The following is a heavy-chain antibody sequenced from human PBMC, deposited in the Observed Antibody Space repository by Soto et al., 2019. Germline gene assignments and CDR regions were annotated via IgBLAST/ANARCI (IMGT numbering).Heavy chain of an antibody. CDR3: ARGDELNIVVVPAALKYYYYYYGMDV. CDR2: ISSSSSTI. V-gene: IGHV3-48*01. CDR1: GFTFSSYS. J-gene: IGHJ6*02. Sequence: PGGSLRLSCAASGFTFSSYSMNWVRQAPGKGLEWVSYISSSSSTIYYADSVKGRFTISRDNAKNSLYLQMNSLRAEDTAVYYCARGDELNIVVVPAALKYYYYYYGMDVWGQGTTVTVSS. D-gene: IGHD2-2*01.